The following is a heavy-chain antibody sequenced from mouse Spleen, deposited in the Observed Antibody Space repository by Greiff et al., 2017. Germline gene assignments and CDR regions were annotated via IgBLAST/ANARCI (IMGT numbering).Heavy chain of an antibody. CDR2: INPSSGYT. Sequence: VQLQQSGAELARPGASVKMSCKASGYTFTSYTMHWVKQRPGQGLEWIGYINPSSGYTKYNQKFKDKATLTADKSSSTAYMQLSSLTSEDSAVYYCARETPVQAWFAYWGQGTLVTVSA. J-gene: IGHJ3*01. CDR1: GYTFTSYT. V-gene: IGHV1-4*01. CDR3: ARETPVQAWFAY.